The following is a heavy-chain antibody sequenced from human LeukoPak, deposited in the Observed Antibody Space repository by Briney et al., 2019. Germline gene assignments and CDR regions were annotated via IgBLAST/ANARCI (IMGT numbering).Heavy chain of an antibody. CDR1: GGSISGSSYY. CDR3: ARVSGGGWYGTDY. D-gene: IGHD6-19*01. V-gene: IGHV4-39*07. CDR2: IHYSGNT. Sequence: SETLSLTCNVSGGSISGSSYYWGWIRQPPGKGLEWIGSIHYSGNTYYNPSLKSRVTISVDTSKNQISLKLSSVTAADTAVYYCARVSGGGWYGTDYWGQGTLVTVSS. J-gene: IGHJ4*02.